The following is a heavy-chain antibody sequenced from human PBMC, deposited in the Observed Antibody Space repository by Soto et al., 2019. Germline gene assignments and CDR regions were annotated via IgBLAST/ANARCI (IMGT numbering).Heavy chain of an antibody. CDR2: ICYDGSNI. D-gene: IGHD6-19*01. CDR1: GFTFSRYG. J-gene: IGHJ4*02. V-gene: IGHV3-33*01. CDR3: ARDREQWLVGYYFDY. Sequence: QVQLVESGGGVVQPGRSLRLSCAASGFTFSRYGMHWVRQAPGRGLEWVAVICYDGSNIYYADSVKGRFTISRDNSKDTLDLQMNSLRAADTAVYYCARDREQWLVGYYFDYWGQGTLVTVSS.